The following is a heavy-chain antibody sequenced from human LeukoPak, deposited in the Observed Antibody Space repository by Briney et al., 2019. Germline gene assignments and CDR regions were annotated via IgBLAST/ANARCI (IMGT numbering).Heavy chain of an antibody. J-gene: IGHJ4*02. D-gene: IGHD3-3*01. V-gene: IGHV3-48*04. Sequence: GGSLRLSCAASGFTFSSYSMNWVRQAPGKGLEWVSYISSSSSTIYYADSVKGRFTISRDNAKNSLYLQTNSLRAEDTAVYYCARTAYDFWSGYSHFDYWGQGTLVTVSS. CDR3: ARTAYDFWSGYSHFDY. CDR1: GFTFSSYS. CDR2: ISSSSSTI.